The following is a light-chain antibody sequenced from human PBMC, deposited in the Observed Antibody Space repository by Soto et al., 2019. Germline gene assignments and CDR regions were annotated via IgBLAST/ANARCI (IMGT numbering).Light chain of an antibody. Sequence: ENVLTQSPGTLSLSPGDTATLSCRASQTIFNSYLAWYQQKPGQAPRLIIYGASSRATGIPDRFSGGGSGTDFTLTITRLEPEDFAVYYCQQYGSSYTFGQGTKLEMK. CDR3: QQYGSSYT. V-gene: IGKV3-20*01. CDR2: GAS. CDR1: QTIFNSY. J-gene: IGKJ2*01.